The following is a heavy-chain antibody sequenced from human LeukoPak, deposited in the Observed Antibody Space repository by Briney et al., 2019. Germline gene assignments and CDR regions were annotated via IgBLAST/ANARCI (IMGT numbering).Heavy chain of an antibody. J-gene: IGHJ6*03. V-gene: IGHV4-4*02. D-gene: IGHD3-3*01. CDR1: GGSISSSNW. CDR3: ARADPYYDFWSGYYNYYYYYMDV. Sequence: PSETLSLTCAVSGGSISSSNWWSWVRQPPGKGLEWIGEIYHSGSTNYNPSLKSRVTISVDKSKNQFSLKLSSVTAADTAVYYCARADPYYDFWSGYYNYYYYYMDVWGKGTTVTVSS. CDR2: IYHSGST.